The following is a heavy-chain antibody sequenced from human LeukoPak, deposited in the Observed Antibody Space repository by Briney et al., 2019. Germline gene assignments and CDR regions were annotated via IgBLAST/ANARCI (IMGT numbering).Heavy chain of an antibody. CDR3: ATRGILYPSTYDY. V-gene: IGHV3-74*01. CDR2: INSDGSST. CDR1: GFSFRNYW. D-gene: IGHD2/OR15-2a*01. J-gene: IGHJ4*02. Sequence: GGSLRLSCAASGFSFRNYWMHWVRQAPGKGLVWVSRINSDGSSTVYADSVKGRFTISRDNAKNTLYLQMNSLRAEDTAVYYCATRGILYPSTYDYWSRGTLVTVSS.